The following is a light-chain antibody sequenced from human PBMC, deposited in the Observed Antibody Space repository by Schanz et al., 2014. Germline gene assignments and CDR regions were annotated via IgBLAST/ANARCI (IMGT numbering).Light chain of an antibody. V-gene: IGLV2-14*01. Sequence: QSALTQPASVSGSPGQSITISCTGTSSDIGGRAYVSWYQQRPGKAPQLILYDVNSRPSGVSNRFSGSKSGNTASLTISGLQAEDEADYYCSSYTNSFTRVFGGGTKLTVL. CDR1: SSDIGGRAY. CDR2: DVN. J-gene: IGLJ3*02. CDR3: SSYTNSFTRV.